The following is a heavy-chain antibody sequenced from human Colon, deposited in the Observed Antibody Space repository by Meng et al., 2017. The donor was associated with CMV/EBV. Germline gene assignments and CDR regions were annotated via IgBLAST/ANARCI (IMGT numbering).Heavy chain of an antibody. D-gene: IGHD2-15*01. V-gene: IGHV5-51*01. CDR1: GYSFSSYW. CDR2: IYPTDSNT. CDR3: ARHAGGSNPLDF. Sequence: GGSLRLSWKGSGYSFSSYWIAWMRQMPGKGLGWMGIIYPTDSNTKYRPSFHGQVTISVDRSINTAYLQWSSRKASDTAVYFCARHAGGSNPLDFWGQGTLVTVSS. J-gene: IGHJ4*02.